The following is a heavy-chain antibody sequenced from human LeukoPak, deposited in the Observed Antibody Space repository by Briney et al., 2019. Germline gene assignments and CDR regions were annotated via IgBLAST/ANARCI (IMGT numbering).Heavy chain of an antibody. CDR2: IDPSGGST. Sequence: GASVKVSCKASGYTFTSYYIHWLRQAPGQGLEWVGIIDPSGGSTSYSQKFQGRVTMTRDTSTTTVYMQLSSLRSEDTAIYYCARGQLSVTYYHYWGQGALVTVSS. CDR3: ARGQLSVTYYHY. D-gene: IGHD1-26*01. CDR1: GYTFTSYY. V-gene: IGHV1-46*01. J-gene: IGHJ4*02.